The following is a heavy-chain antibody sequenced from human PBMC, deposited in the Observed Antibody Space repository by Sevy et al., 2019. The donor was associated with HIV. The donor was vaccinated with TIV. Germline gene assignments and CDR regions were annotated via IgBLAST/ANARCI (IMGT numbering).Heavy chain of an antibody. CDR3: ARVREAIYYFGMDV. CDR1: GGSVTSGNYY. J-gene: IGHJ6*02. Sequence: SETLSLTCTVSGGSVTSGNYYWTWIRQPPGKGLEWIGYISYSGNTKYNPSLKSRVIISVDTSKTQFSLTLSFVTAADTAVYYCARVREAIYYFGMDVWGQGTTVTVSS. V-gene: IGHV4-61*01. CDR2: ISYSGNT.